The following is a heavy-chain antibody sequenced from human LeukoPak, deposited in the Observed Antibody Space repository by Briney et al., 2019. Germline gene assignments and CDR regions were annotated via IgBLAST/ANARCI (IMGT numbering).Heavy chain of an antibody. CDR3: ARDLGVVVVAALDY. J-gene: IGHJ4*02. Sequence: PGRSLRLSCVASGFTFSSYAMHWVRQAPGKGLEWVAVISYDGSNKYYADSVKGRFTISRDNSKNTLYLQMNSLRAEDTAVYYCARDLGVVVVAALDYWGQGTLVTVSS. D-gene: IGHD2-15*01. CDR1: GFTFSSYA. V-gene: IGHV3-30-3*01. CDR2: ISYDGSNK.